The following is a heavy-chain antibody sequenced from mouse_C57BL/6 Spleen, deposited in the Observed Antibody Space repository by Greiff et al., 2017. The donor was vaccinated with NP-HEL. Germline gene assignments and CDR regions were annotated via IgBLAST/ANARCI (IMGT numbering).Heavy chain of an antibody. CDR1: GYAFTNYL. Sequence: QVQLQQSGAELVRPGTSVKVSCKASGYAFTNYLIEWVKQRPGQGLEWIGVINPGSGGTTYNEKFKGKATLTADKSSSTAYMQLSSLTSEDSAVYFCARRGSTMAFAYWGQGTLVTVSA. CDR3: ARRGSTMAFAY. J-gene: IGHJ3*01. D-gene: IGHD2-1*01. V-gene: IGHV1-54*01. CDR2: INPGSGGT.